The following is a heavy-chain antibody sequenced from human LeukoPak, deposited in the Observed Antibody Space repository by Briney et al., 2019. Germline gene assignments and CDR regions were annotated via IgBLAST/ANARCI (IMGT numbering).Heavy chain of an antibody. J-gene: IGHJ4*02. Sequence: TSESLSLTCTVSVGSISSYDWSWIRQPPGKGLEWIGYIYHSGSTNYNPSLKSRVTISVDMSKNQFSLKLSSVTAADTAVYYCARDVTPAYWGQGTLVTVSS. D-gene: IGHD4-23*01. CDR2: IYHSGST. CDR3: ARDVTPAY. CDR1: VGSISSYD. V-gene: IGHV4-59*01.